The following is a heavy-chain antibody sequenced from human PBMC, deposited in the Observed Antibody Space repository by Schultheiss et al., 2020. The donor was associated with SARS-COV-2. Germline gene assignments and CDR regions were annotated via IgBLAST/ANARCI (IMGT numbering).Heavy chain of an antibody. Sequence: SETLSLTCAVYGGSFSGYYWSWIRQPPGKGLEWIGYIYYSGSTNYNPSLKSRVTISVDTSKNQFSLKLSSVTAADTAVYYCARDRSGDDYYYYGMDVWGQGTTVTVSS. CDR1: GGSFSGYY. D-gene: IGHD2-21*02. CDR3: ARDRSGDDYYYYGMDV. J-gene: IGHJ6*02. CDR2: IYYSGST. V-gene: IGHV4-59*12.